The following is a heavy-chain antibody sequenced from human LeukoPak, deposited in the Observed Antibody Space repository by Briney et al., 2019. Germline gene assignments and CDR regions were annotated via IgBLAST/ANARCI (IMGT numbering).Heavy chain of an antibody. J-gene: IGHJ4*02. CDR3: ARVATLFDY. CDR1: GGSISSSSYY. V-gene: IGHV4-39*01. D-gene: IGHD1-26*01. CDR2: IYYSGST. Sequence: PSETLSLTCTVSGGSISSSSYYWGWIRQPPGKGLEWIGSIYYSGSTYYNPSLKSRVTISVDTSKNQFSLKLSSVTAADTAVYYCARVATLFDYWGQGTLVTVSS.